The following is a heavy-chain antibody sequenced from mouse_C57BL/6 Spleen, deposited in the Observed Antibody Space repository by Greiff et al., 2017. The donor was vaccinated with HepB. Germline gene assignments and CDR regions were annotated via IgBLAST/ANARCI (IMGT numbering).Heavy chain of an antibody. CDR3: ARYRGSYYGNPYFDY. Sequence: EVKLMESEGGLVQPGSSMKLSCTASGFTFSDYYMAWVRQVPEKGLEWVANINYDGSSTYYLDSLKSRCIISRDNAKNILYLQMSSLKSEDTATYYCARYRGSYYGNPYFDYWGQGTTLTVSS. V-gene: IGHV5-16*01. CDR2: INYDGSST. D-gene: IGHD2-1*01. CDR1: GFTFSDYY. J-gene: IGHJ2*01.